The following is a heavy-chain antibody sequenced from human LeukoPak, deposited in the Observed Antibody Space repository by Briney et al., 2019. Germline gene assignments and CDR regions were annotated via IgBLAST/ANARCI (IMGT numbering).Heavy chain of an antibody. J-gene: IGHJ3*02. D-gene: IGHD3-22*01. CDR2: ISGSGGST. Sequence: GGSLRLSCAASGFTFSSYAMSWVRQAPGKGLEWVSAISGSGGSTYYADSVKGRFTISRDNSKNTLYLQMNSLRAEDTAVYYCAKSTYHDGSGYPHAFDIWGQGTMVTVSS. CDR3: AKSTYHDGSGYPHAFDI. V-gene: IGHV3-23*01. CDR1: GFTFSSYA.